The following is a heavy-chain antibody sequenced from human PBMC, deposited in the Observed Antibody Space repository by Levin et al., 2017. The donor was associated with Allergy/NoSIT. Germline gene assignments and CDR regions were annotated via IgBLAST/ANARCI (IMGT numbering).Heavy chain of an antibody. Sequence: GGSLRLSCAASGFSFSSYGMYWFRQAPGKGLEWVATISYDGSKKHYVDSVEGRFTISRDNSKSMLYLQMSSLRPEDTAMYFCATTRHQKSGTYYKRFDYWGQGNLVTVSS. V-gene: IGHV3-30*03. CDR2: ISYDGSKK. CDR1: GFSFSSYG. J-gene: IGHJ4*01. D-gene: IGHD3-10*01. CDR3: ATTRHQKSGTYYKRFDY.